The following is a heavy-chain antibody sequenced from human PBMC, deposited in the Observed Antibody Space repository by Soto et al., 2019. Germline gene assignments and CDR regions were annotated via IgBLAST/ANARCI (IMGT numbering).Heavy chain of an antibody. D-gene: IGHD5-12*01. CDR3: ARDKDRLQLGGNYYYILDV. CDR1: GGTFSTSA. J-gene: IGHJ6*02. Sequence: VQLEQSGPEVKKPGSSVKVSCKASGGTFSTSALSWVRQAPGQGLEWMGGIMPVFPTPDYAQKFQGRVTTTADESTSTAYTELGGLTSDDPAVYYCARDKDRLQLGGNYYYILDVWGQGTAVTVSS. CDR2: IMPVFPTP. V-gene: IGHV1-69*12.